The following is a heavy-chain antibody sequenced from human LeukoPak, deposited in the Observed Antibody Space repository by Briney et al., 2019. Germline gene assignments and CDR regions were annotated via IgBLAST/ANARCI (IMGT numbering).Heavy chain of an antibody. Sequence: GASVKVSCKASGYTFTSYAMHRVRQAPGQRLEWMGWINAGNGNTKYSQEFQGRVTITRDTSASTAYMELSSLRSEDMAVYYCARSRVVALYYFDYWGQGTLVTVSS. D-gene: IGHD2-21*01. CDR3: ARSRVVALYYFDY. CDR1: GYTFTSYA. V-gene: IGHV1-3*03. J-gene: IGHJ4*02. CDR2: INAGNGNT.